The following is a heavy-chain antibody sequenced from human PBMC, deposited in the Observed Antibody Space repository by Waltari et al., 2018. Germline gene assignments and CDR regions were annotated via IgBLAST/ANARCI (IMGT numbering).Heavy chain of an antibody. CDR1: GFAFSIYA. J-gene: IGHJ4*02. D-gene: IGHD1-26*01. CDR2: ISGSGDRT. CDR3: AKSRGSYSLDY. Sequence: EVQLLESGGGLVQPGGSLSLPCAAAGFAFSIYAMSCVRQAPGKGLEWVSAISGSGDRTYYADSVKGRFTISRDNSKNTLYLQMNSLRAEDTAIYYCAKSRGSYSLDYWGQGTLVTVSS. V-gene: IGHV3-23*01.